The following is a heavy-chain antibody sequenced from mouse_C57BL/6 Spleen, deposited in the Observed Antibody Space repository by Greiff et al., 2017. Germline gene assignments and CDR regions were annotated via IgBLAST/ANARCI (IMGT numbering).Heavy chain of an antibody. CDR2: IRSKSSNYAT. Sequence: EVKLLESGGGLVQPKGSLKLSCAASGFTFNTYAMHWVRQAPGKGLEWVACIRSKSSNYATYYADSVKDRFTISRDDSQSMLYLQMHNLKTEDTAMYYCGRDTTVVYYYAMDYWGQGTSVTVSS. V-gene: IGHV10-3*01. CDR3: GRDTTVVYYYAMDY. CDR1: GFTFNTYA. J-gene: IGHJ4*01. D-gene: IGHD1-1*01.